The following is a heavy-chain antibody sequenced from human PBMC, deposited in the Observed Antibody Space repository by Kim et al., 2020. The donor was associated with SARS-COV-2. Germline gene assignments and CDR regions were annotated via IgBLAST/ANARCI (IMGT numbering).Heavy chain of an antibody. Sequence: SETLSLTCTVSGGSISSYYWSWIRQPPGKGLEWIGYIYYSGSTNYNPSLKSRVTISVDTSKNQFSLKLSSVTAADTAVYYCARGGGGYCSSTSCYAWFDPWGQGTLVTVSS. J-gene: IGHJ5*02. CDR3: ARGGGGYCSSTSCYAWFDP. CDR1: GGSISSYY. D-gene: IGHD2-2*01. V-gene: IGHV4-59*01. CDR2: IYYSGST.